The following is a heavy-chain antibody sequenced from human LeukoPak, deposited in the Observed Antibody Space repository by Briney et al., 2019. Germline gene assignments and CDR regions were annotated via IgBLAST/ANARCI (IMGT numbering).Heavy chain of an antibody. D-gene: IGHD1-1*01. Sequence: QSGGSLRLSCAASGFTFSSYAIHWVRQVPGKGLEWVAVISYDGSNKYSADSVKGRVTISRDNSKKTLYLQMNSLRAEDTAVYYCVRYGRRANDQPFDVWGQGTMVTVSS. CDR2: ISYDGSNK. J-gene: IGHJ3*01. CDR3: VRYGRRANDQPFDV. CDR1: GFTFSSYA. V-gene: IGHV3-30*04.